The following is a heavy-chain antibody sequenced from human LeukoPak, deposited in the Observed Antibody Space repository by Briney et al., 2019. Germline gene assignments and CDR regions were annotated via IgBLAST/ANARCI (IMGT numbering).Heavy chain of an antibody. J-gene: IGHJ4*02. CDR2: IYYSGST. V-gene: IGHV4-39*01. CDR3: ARRRNWNSPYYFDY. CDR1: GGSISSSSYY. Sequence: SETLSLTCTVSGGSISSSSYYWGCIRQPPGKGLEWIGSIYYSGSTYYNPSLKSRVTISVDTSKNQFSLKLSSVTAADTAVYYCARRRNWNSPYYFDYWGQGTLVTVSS. D-gene: IGHD1-7*01.